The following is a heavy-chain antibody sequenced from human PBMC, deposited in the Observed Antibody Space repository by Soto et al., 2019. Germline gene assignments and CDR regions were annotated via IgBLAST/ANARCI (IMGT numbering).Heavy chain of an antibody. CDR3: ARAPVGLDTISYFAY. V-gene: IGHV4-30-4*02. CDR2: IYNGGST. Sequence: SDILCHKSPVSDDASGSVGCHSAGHKRPPGKGLEWIGYIYNGGSTYYRPSLESRMHMSLDATRNHYSLRLTSVTAADTAVYFCARAPVGLDTISYFAYWGQGKLVTVS. D-gene: IGHD3-3*01. J-gene: IGHJ4*02. CDR1: DDASGSVGCH.